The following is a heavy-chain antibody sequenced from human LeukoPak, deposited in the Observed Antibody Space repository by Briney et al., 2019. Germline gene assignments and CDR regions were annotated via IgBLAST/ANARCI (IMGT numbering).Heavy chain of an antibody. Sequence: GGSLRLSCAASGFTISSNYMSWVRQAPGKGLEWVSAISGSGGSTYYADSVKGRFTISRDNSKNTLYLQMNSLRAEDTAVYYCAKDLVITFGSDYWGQGTLVTVSS. J-gene: IGHJ4*02. CDR1: GFTISSNY. CDR2: ISGSGGST. V-gene: IGHV3-23*01. CDR3: AKDLVITFGSDY. D-gene: IGHD3-16*01.